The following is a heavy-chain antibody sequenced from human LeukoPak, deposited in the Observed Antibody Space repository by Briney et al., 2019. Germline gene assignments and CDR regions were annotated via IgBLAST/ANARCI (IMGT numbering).Heavy chain of an antibody. CDR2: TYYRSEWYN. D-gene: IGHD1-26*01. CDR3: ARSVGSPTSGFEH. V-gene: IGHV6-1*01. Sequence: SQTLSLTCAISGDSVSNNSAAWSWIRQSPSRGLEWLGRTYYRSEWYNDYAVSLKSRITINPDTSKNHFTLQLNSVTPEDTAVYYCARSVGSPTSGFEHWGQGTLVTVSS. CDR1: GDSVSNNSAA. J-gene: IGHJ4*02.